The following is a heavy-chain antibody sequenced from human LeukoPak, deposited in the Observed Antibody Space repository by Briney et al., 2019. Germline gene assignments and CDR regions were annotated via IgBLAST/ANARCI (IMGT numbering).Heavy chain of an antibody. V-gene: IGHV3-23*01. CDR2: ISGSGGST. J-gene: IGHJ6*02. CDR3: AAGAMKYGMDV. CDR1: GLTFSSYA. Sequence: PGGSLSLSWEASGLTFSSYALSWFRRVPGKGWDGVSAISGSGGSTYYADSVKGRFTISRDNSKNTLYLQMNSLRAEDTAVYYCAAGAMKYGMDVWGQGTTVTVSS. D-gene: IGHD1-26*01.